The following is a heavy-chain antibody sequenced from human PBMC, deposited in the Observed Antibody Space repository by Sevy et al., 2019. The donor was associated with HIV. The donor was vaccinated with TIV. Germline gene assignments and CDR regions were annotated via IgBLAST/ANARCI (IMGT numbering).Heavy chain of an antibody. CDR3: AKDFTGYNGMDV. CDR2: ISYHGRDI. V-gene: IGHV3-30*18. Sequence: GGSLRLSCVVSGIIFTSSGMHWVRQAPGKGLEWVAVISYHGRDIFYADSVKGRFTISRDNSKNILYLQMNGLRIEDTAVYYCAKDFTGYNGMDVWGQGTMVTVSS. CDR1: GIIFTSSG. J-gene: IGHJ6*02. D-gene: IGHD3-9*01.